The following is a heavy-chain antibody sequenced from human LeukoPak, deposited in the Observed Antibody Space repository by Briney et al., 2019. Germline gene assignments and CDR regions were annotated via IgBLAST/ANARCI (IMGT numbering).Heavy chain of an antibody. J-gene: IGHJ5*02. CDR2: IYYSGST. Sequence: PSETLSLTCTVSGGSISSYYWSWIRQPPGKGLEWIGYIYYSGSTNYNPSLKSRVTISVDTSKNQFSLKLSSVTAADTAVYYCARGGSKRRWFDPWGQGTLVTVSS. V-gene: IGHV4-59*08. CDR3: ARGGSKRRWFDP. D-gene: IGHD3-16*01. CDR1: GGSISSYY.